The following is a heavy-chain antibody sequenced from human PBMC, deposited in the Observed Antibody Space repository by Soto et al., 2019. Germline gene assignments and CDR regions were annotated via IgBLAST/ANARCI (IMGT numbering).Heavy chain of an antibody. J-gene: IGHJ1*01. Sequence: ASVKVSCKASGYTFTSYGISWVRQAPGQVLEWMGWISAYNGNTNYAQKLQGRVTMTTDTSTSTAYMELRSLRSDDTAVYYCARERDILTGYYKGYFQHWGQGTLVTVSS. CDR2: ISAYNGNT. V-gene: IGHV1-18*01. CDR3: ARERDILTGYYKGYFQH. D-gene: IGHD3-9*01. CDR1: GYTFTSYG.